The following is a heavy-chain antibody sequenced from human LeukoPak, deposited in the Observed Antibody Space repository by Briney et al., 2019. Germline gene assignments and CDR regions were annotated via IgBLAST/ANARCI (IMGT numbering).Heavy chain of an antibody. CDR1: GYTFTTYG. CDR2: ISAYNGNT. Sequence: ASVKVSCKAPGYTFTTYGFSWVRQAPGQGLEWIGWISAYNGNTDYAQKFQGRVTMTRDTSISTAYMELSRLRSDDTAVYYCARGGYDFVYYYYGMDVWGQGTTVTVSS. J-gene: IGHJ6*02. V-gene: IGHV1-18*01. CDR3: ARGGYDFVYYYYGMDV. D-gene: IGHD3-3*01.